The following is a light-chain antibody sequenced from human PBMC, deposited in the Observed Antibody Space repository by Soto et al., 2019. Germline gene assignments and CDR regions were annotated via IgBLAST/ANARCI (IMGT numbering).Light chain of an antibody. CDR2: GAS. CDR1: QSVSSSY. J-gene: IGKJ4*01. Sequence: EIVLTQSPGTRSLSPGERATLSCRASQSVSSSYLAWYQQTPGQAPRLLIYGASSRATGIPDRFSGSGSGTDFTLTISRLEPEDFAVYYCQQYGSSPTFGGGTKVEIK. V-gene: IGKV3-20*01. CDR3: QQYGSSPT.